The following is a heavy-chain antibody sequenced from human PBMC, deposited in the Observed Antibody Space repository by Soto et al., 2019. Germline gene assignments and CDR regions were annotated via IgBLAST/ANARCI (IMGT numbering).Heavy chain of an antibody. J-gene: IGHJ4*02. CDR2: IYYSGST. CDR1: GGSFSSGGYY. D-gene: IGHD6-6*01. V-gene: IGHV4-31*03. CDR3: ARDGGSIAARPGSPNFDY. Sequence: QVKLQESGPGLVKPSQTLSLTCTVYGGSFSSGGYYWSWFRQHPGKGLAWIGYIYYSGSTYYNPSLKSRVTISVETSTNQFSLKLSSVTAADTAVYYCARDGGSIAARPGSPNFDYWGQGTLVTVSS.